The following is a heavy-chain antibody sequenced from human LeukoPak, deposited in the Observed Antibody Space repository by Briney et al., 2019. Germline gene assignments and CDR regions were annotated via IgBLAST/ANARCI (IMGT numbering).Heavy chain of an antibody. V-gene: IGHV3-21*01. Sequence: PGGSLRLSCAASGFTFSSYSMNWVRQAPGKGLEWVSSISSSSSYIYYADSVKGRFTISRDNAKNSLYLQMNSLRAEDTAVYYCASDLRAVAARGDYWGQGTLVTVSS. CDR2: ISSSSSYI. D-gene: IGHD6-19*01. J-gene: IGHJ4*02. CDR1: GFTFSSYS. CDR3: ASDLRAVAARGDY.